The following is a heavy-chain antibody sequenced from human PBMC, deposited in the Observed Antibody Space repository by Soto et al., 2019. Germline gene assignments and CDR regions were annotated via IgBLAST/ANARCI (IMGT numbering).Heavy chain of an antibody. Sequence: APVKVSCKASGGTFSSYAISWVRQAPGQGLEWVGGIIPIFGTANYAQKFQGRVTITADESTSTAYMELSSLRSEDTAVYYCARDWGYSSGWFNWFDPWGQGTLVTVSS. V-gene: IGHV1-69*13. D-gene: IGHD6-19*01. CDR3: ARDWGYSSGWFNWFDP. CDR2: IIPIFGTA. J-gene: IGHJ5*02. CDR1: GGTFSSYA.